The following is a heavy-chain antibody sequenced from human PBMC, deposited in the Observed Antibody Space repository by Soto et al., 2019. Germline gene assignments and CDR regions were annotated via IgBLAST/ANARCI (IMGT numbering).Heavy chain of an antibody. CDR1: GASISSADYF. D-gene: IGHD3-9*01. V-gene: IGHV4-30-4*01. CDR2: IYYSGNI. CDR3: ARQRTVYFARPGDWLDP. J-gene: IGHJ5*02. Sequence: QVQLQESGPGLVKPSQTLSLTCTVSGASISSADYFWSWIRQPPGQGLEWIGYIYYSGNIFYNPSRESRVTISVDTSKNQFSLKLTSVTAADTAVYYCARQRTVYFARPGDWLDPWGQGTLVTVSS.